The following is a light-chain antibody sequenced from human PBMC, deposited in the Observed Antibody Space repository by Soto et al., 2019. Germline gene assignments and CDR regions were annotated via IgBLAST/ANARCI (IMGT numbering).Light chain of an antibody. CDR3: QQYTNTNIPCM. CDR1: QTISTW. J-gene: IGKJ2*02. CDR2: DAS. Sequence: DIRVTQSPTTLSASVGDRVTITCRVSQTISTWMAWYQQKPGKAPKLLVYDASTLQSGVASRFSGSGSVTEFTLIRSGLQPDDSATYYCQQYTNTNIPCMFGQGTKVDIK. V-gene: IGKV1-5*01.